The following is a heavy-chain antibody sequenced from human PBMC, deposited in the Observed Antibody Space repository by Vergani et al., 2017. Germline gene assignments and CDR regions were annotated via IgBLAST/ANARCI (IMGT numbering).Heavy chain of an antibody. Sequence: EVQLVESGGGLVQPGRSLRLSCTGSGFTFGDYGMTWFRQAPGKGLEWVGFIRSKAYGGTTEDDASVKGRVTISADKSISTAFMQWRLEASDTAMYYCARRGENGDAFDIWGQGTMVTVSS. CDR1: GFTFGDYG. CDR3: ARRGENGDAFDI. V-gene: IGHV3-49*03. J-gene: IGHJ3*02. D-gene: IGHD2-21*01. CDR2: IRSKAYGGTT.